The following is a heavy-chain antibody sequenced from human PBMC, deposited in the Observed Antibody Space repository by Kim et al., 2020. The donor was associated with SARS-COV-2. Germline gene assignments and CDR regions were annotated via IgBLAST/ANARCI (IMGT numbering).Heavy chain of an antibody. CDR2: IFHSGST. V-gene: IGHV4-59*01. CDR3: ARSEGRASWHQFDY. CDR1: SDSISSYY. Sequence: SETLSLTCTVSSDSISSYYWSWIRQLPGKGLEWIGYIFHSGSTNYNPSLKSRVTISWDTSRNQFSLDLTPVSDADTAVYYCARSEGRASWHQFDYWGQGILVTVSS. J-gene: IGHJ4*02.